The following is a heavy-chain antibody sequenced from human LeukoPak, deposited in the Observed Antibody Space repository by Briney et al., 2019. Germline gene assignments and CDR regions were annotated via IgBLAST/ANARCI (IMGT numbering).Heavy chain of an antibody. D-gene: IGHD3-9*01. J-gene: IGHJ5*01. Sequence: ASVKVSCKASGSTFTGAYMHWVRQAPGQGLEWMGWINPNSGETRYEQKFQGRVTVTRDTSIDTAHMELGSLTSDDTAVYYCARVLFNSGYDSWGQGTLVTVSS. CDR3: ARVLFNSGYDS. CDR1: GSTFTGAY. V-gene: IGHV1-2*02. CDR2: INPNSGET.